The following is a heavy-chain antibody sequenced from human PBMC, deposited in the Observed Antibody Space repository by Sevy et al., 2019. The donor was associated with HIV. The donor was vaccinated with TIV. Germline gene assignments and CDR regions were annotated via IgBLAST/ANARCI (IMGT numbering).Heavy chain of an antibody. CDR1: GPTFSTYG. D-gene: IGHD5-18*01. Sequence: GGSLRLSCAASGPTFSTYGMHWVRQAPGKGLEWVALISGDGSNTYYAGSVTGRFTISRDNSKNTLYLQMNSLRADDTAMYYCAKTYADTTMDLYYYDSWGQGTLVTVSS. V-gene: IGHV3-30*18. J-gene: IGHJ4*02. CDR2: ISGDGSNT. CDR3: AKTYADTTMDLYYYDS.